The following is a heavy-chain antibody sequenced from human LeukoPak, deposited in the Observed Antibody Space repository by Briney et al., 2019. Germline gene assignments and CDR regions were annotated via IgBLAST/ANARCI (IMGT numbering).Heavy chain of an antibody. J-gene: IGHJ4*02. CDR2: INHSGST. CDR3: ARVGGYGDYSDPFDY. Sequence: PSETLSLTCAVYGESFSGYYWSWIRQPPGKGLEWIGEINHSGSTNYNPSLKSRVTISVDTSKNQFSLKLSSVTAADTAVYYCARVGGYGDYSDPFDYWGQGTLVTVSS. CDR1: GESFSGYY. V-gene: IGHV4-34*01. D-gene: IGHD4-17*01.